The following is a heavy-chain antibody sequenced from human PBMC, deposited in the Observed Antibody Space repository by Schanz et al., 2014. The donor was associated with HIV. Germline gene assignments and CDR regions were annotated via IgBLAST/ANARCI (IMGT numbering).Heavy chain of an antibody. CDR2: LNPDSGNT. CDR3: ARAGLWYNSGDYYGSAFDV. V-gene: IGHV1-8*01. J-gene: IGHJ3*01. CDR1: GYFINSYD. Sequence: QVQLAQSGAQVRKPGASVKVSCEASGYFINSYDINWVRQAPGRGLEWMGWLNPDSGNTGYARKFQGRVTVTINTSKRTIYMELRGLTSEDAAVYYCARAGLWYNSGDYYGSAFDVWGPGTAVTVAS. D-gene: IGHD3-3*01.